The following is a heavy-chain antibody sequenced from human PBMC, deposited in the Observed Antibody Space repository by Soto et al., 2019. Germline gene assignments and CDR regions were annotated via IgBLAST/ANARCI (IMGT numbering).Heavy chain of an antibody. CDR2: ISAYSGST. Sequence: GASVKVSCKASGYTFTRSGISWVRQAPGQGLEWMGIISAYSGSTNYAQKFQGRVTMTTDTSTSTVYMELSSLRSDDTAVYYCARDRNYGGNSKHWYFDLWGRGTLVTVSS. J-gene: IGHJ2*01. V-gene: IGHV1-18*01. D-gene: IGHD4-17*01. CDR1: GYTFTRSG. CDR3: ARDRNYGGNSKHWYFDL.